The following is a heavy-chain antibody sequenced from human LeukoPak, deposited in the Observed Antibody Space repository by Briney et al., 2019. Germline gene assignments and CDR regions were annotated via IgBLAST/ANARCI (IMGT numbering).Heavy chain of an antibody. D-gene: IGHD6-13*01. CDR3: ARGWVTTLDI. CDR2: ISSSSSYI. V-gene: IGHV3-21*01. CDR1: GFTFSSYS. Sequence: GGSLRLSCAASGFTFSSYSMNWVHQAPGKGLEWVSSISSSSSYIYYADSVKGRFTISRDNAKNSLYLQMNSLRAEDTAVYYCARGWVTTLDIWGQGTMVTVSS. J-gene: IGHJ3*02.